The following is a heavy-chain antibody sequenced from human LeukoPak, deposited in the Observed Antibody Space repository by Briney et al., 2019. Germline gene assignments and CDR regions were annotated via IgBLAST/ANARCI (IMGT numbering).Heavy chain of an antibody. CDR1: GFTFSSYA. V-gene: IGHV3-23*01. J-gene: IGHJ4*02. CDR3: AKDVRGGCNGDNCHY. D-gene: IGHD2-15*01. CDR2: ISNSGSST. Sequence: QPGGSLRLSCAASGFTFSSYAMSWVRQAPGKGLEWVSDISNSGSSTSYADSVKGRFTISRDNPKNTVYLQMNSLRVEDTAVYYCAKDVRGGCNGDNCHYWGQGALVTVSS.